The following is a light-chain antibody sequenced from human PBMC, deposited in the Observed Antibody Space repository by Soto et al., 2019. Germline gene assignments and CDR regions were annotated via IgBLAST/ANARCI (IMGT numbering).Light chain of an antibody. CDR2: DVT. CDR3: CSYAGSYTYD. J-gene: IGLJ1*01. Sequence: QSVRTQPRSVSGSPGQSVTISCTGTSSDVGGYNYVSWYQHHPGKAPKLMIYDVTKRPSGVRDRFSASKSGNTASLTISGLQAEDEADYYCCSYAGSYTYDFGTGTKATVL. V-gene: IGLV2-11*01. CDR1: SSDVGGYNY.